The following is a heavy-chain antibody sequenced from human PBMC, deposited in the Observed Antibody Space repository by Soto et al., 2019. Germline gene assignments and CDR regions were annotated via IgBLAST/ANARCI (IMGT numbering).Heavy chain of an antibody. CDR3: ARVSDNYRPGPHWALGYAFDI. Sequence: PSETLSLTCTVSGGSISSYYWSWIRQPPGKGLEWIGYIYYSGSTNYNPSLKSRVTISVDTSKNQFSLKLSSVTAADTAVYYCARVSDNYRPGPHWALGYAFDIWGQGTMVTVSS. J-gene: IGHJ3*02. CDR1: GGSISSYY. D-gene: IGHD4-4*01. V-gene: IGHV4-59*01. CDR2: IYYSGST.